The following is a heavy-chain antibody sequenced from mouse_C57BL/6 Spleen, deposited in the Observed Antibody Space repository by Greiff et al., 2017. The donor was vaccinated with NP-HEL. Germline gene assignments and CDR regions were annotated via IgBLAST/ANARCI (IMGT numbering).Heavy chain of an antibody. CDR3: ARTGGSRHWYFDV. V-gene: IGHV1-22*01. Sequence: EVQLQQSGPELVKPGASVKMSCKASGYTFTDYNMHWVKQSNGKSLEWIGYINPNNGGTSYNQKFKGKATLTVNKSSSTAYMELRSLTSEDSAVYYCARTGGSRHWYFDVWGTGTTVTVSS. CDR2: INPNNGGT. J-gene: IGHJ1*03. CDR1: GYTFTDYN. D-gene: IGHD1-1*01.